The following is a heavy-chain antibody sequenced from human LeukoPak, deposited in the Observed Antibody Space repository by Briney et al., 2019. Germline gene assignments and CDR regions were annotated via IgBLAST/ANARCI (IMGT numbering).Heavy chain of an antibody. V-gene: IGHV4-39*07. J-gene: IGHJ6*03. D-gene: IGHD3-3*01. CDR1: GGSISSSSYY. Sequence: PSETLSLTRTVSGGSISSSSYYWGWIRQPPGKGLEWIGSIYYSGSTYYNPSLKSRVTISVDTSKNQFSLKLSSVTAADTAVYYCAREWVGWSGYSHMDVWGKGTTATVSS. CDR3: AREWVGWSGYSHMDV. CDR2: IYYSGST.